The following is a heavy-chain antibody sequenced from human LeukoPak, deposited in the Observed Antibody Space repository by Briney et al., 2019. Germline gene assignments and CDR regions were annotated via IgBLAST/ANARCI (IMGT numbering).Heavy chain of an antibody. D-gene: IGHD1-26*01. Sequence: PGGSLRLSCAASGFTFSSYAMSWVRQAPGKGLEWVSAISGSGGSTYYADSVKGRFTISRDNSKNTLYLQVNSLRAEDTAVYYCARAHSQWELLSPLGRYWGQGTLVTVSS. CDR1: GFTFSSYA. J-gene: IGHJ4*02. V-gene: IGHV3-23*01. CDR2: ISGSGGST. CDR3: ARAHSQWELLSPLGRY.